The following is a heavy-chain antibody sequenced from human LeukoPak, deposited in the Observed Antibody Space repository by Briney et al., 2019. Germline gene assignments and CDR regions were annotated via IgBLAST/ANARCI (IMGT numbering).Heavy chain of an antibody. CDR3: VSGLHYYDSSGYYFNY. D-gene: IGHD3-22*01. Sequence: PGGSLRLSCAASGFTFSSYGMHWVRQAPGKGLEWVAFIRYDGSNKYYADSVKGRFTISRDNSKNTLYLQMNSLRAEDTAVYYCVSGLHYYDSSGYYFNYWGQGTLVTVSS. V-gene: IGHV3-30*02. CDR1: GFTFSSYG. CDR2: IRYDGSNK. J-gene: IGHJ4*02.